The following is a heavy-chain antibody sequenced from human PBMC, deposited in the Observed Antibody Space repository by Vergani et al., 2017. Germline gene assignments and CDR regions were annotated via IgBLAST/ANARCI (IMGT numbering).Heavy chain of an antibody. J-gene: IGHJ5*02. Sequence: QVQLQQWGAGLLKPSETLSLTCAVYGGSFSGYYCCWIRQPPGKGLEWFGDINHSGSTNYNPSLKSRVTISVDTSKNQFPLKLSSVTAADPAGYYCARGHPFDPWGQGTLVTVSS. CDR3: ARGHPFDP. CDR2: INHSGST. CDR1: GGSFSGYY. V-gene: IGHV4-34*01.